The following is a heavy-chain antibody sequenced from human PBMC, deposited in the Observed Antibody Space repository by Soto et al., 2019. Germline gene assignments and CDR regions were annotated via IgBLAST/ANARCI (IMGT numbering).Heavy chain of an antibody. V-gene: IGHV2-5*02. CDR1: GFSLSTRGVG. D-gene: IGHD3-16*01. Sequence: SGPTVVNPPWTRWLTCPFSGFSLSTRGVGVGWIRQPPGKALEWLALIYWDDDKRYSPSLKSRLTITKDTSKTQVVLTMPNMDPVDTATYYCASILSLVCFDPRGPGTLVPVS. J-gene: IGHJ5*02. CDR3: ASILSLVCFDP. CDR2: IYWDDDK.